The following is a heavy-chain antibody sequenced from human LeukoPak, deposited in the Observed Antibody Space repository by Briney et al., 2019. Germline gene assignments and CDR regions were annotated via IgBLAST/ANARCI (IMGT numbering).Heavy chain of an antibody. Sequence: PSETLSLTCSVSGGSISSSYWTWIRQPPGKGLECIGYISKGGSTNYNPSLKSRVTISVDTSKNQVSLNLRSVTAADTAVYYCARDKHNPNCSGGRCYPYFFDSWGQGSLVTVSS. CDR3: ARDKHNPNCSGGRCYPYFFDS. D-gene: IGHD2-15*01. J-gene: IGHJ4*02. V-gene: IGHV4-59*01. CDR2: ISKGGST. CDR1: GGSISSSY.